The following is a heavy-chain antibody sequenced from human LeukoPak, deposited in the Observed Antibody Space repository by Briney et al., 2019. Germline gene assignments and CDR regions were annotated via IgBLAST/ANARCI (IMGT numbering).Heavy chain of an antibody. D-gene: IGHD1-26*01. CDR2: LNPNSGGT. Sequence: ASMKVSCKSSGYSFTDYYIHWVRQAPGQGLEWMGWLNPNSGGTNYAQKFQGRITMTRDTSITTVYMELSSLRSDDTAMYYCARGRPESGGWGQGTLVTVSS. J-gene: IGHJ4*02. CDR1: GYSFTDYY. V-gene: IGHV1-2*02. CDR3: ARGRPESGG.